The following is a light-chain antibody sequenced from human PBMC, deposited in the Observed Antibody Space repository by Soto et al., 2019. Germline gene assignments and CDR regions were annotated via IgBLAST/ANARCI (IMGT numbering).Light chain of an antibody. J-gene: IGKJ1*01. V-gene: IGKV3D-15*01. CDR3: QQYHSWPA. Sequence: DIVMTQSPATLSVSPGERATLSCRASQSIRTDLAWYQQKSGQGPRLLIYGASSRATGIPARFSGSGSGTDFTLTISSLQSEDSAVYYCQQYHSWPAFGQGTKVDIK. CDR2: GAS. CDR1: QSIRTD.